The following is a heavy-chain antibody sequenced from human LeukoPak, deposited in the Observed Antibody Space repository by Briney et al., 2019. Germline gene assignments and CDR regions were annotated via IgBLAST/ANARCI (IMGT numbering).Heavy chain of an antibody. V-gene: IGHV3-7*04. Sequence: GGSLRLSCAPSGFTFSRYWMTWVRQAPGKGLEWVATIKEDGSGKYYVDSVRGRFTISRDNARSSLYLQMNSLRAEDTVVYYCARESLSGGIDYWGQGTLVTVSS. D-gene: IGHD3-16*01. J-gene: IGHJ4*02. CDR1: GFTFSRYW. CDR2: IKEDGSGK. CDR3: ARESLSGGIDY.